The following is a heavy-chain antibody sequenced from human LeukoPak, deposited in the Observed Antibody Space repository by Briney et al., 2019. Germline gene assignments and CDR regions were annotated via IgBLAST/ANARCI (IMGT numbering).Heavy chain of an antibody. CDR3: ARDRDIVVVPAATEGGAFDI. CDR2: IYYSGST. CDR1: GGSISSSSYY. V-gene: IGHV4-39*07. Sequence: SETLSLTCTVSGGSISSSSYYWGWIRQPPGKGLEWIGSIYYSGSTYYNPSLKSRVTISVDTSKNQFSLELSSVTAADTAVYYCARDRDIVVVPAATEGGAFDIWGQGTMVTVSS. J-gene: IGHJ3*02. D-gene: IGHD2-2*01.